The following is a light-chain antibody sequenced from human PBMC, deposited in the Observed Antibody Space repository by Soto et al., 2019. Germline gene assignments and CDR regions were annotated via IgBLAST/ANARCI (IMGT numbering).Light chain of an antibody. CDR1: SSNIGAGYD. J-gene: IGLJ2*01. CDR2: GNN. V-gene: IGLV1-40*01. CDR3: QSFATSLTSVV. Sequence: QSVVTQPPSASGALGQRVTISCTGSSSNIGAGYDVHWYQQFPGRAPRLLIFGNNNRPSGVSDRFSGSKSGTSASLDISGLQADDEADYYCQSFATSLTSVVFGGGIKLTVL.